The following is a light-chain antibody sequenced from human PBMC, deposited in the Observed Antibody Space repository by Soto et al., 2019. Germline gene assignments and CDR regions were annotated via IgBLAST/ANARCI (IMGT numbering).Light chain of an antibody. CDR2: GAS. V-gene: IGKV3-20*01. Sequence: EIALTQSPGTLSLSPGEGASLXCRASQSISSSYQAWYQQKPGQAPRLLIYGASSRDTGIPERFSGRGSGKDFNITISRLEPEDFAVYDCQQYGSSPTFGGGTKVDIK. CDR3: QQYGSSPT. J-gene: IGKJ4*01. CDR1: QSISSSY.